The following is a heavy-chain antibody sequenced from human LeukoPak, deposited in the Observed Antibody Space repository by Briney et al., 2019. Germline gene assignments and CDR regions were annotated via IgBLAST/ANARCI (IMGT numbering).Heavy chain of an antibody. D-gene: IGHD3-16*01. V-gene: IGHV3-30*03. Sequence: GGSLRLSCAASKFTFSNYGMQWVRQAPGKGLEWVAVISSDGGTKYYADSVKGRFTLSRDNSRNTLDLQMSNLRAEDTAVYFCARGGGLDVWGQGATVTVSS. CDR1: KFTFSNYG. J-gene: IGHJ6*02. CDR2: ISSDGGTK. CDR3: ARGGGLDV.